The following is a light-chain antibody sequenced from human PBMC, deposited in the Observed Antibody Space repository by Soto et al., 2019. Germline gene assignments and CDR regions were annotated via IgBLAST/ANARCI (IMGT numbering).Light chain of an antibody. CDR3: QEYKNWPQT. CDR2: GAS. J-gene: IGKJ1*01. V-gene: IGKV3-15*01. Sequence: EIVMTQSPATLSVSPGERATLSCRASQSVSSNLAWYQQKPGQAPRLLMYGASTRATGIPARFSGSGSGTEFTLTISSLQSEDFAVYYCQEYKNWPQTFGQGTKVDI. CDR1: QSVSSN.